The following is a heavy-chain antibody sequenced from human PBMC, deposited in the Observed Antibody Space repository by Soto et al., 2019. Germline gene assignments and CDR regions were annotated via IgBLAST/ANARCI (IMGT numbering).Heavy chain of an antibody. CDR1: GFTFSNYA. D-gene: IGHD3-16*02. CDR3: ARAGDYGWGTYLYTAGGPWFDP. V-gene: IGHV3-64*01. Sequence: PGGSLRLSCAASGFTFSNYAMHWVRQAPGKGLEYVSAISSNGGSTYYANSVKGRFTISRDNSKNTLYLQMGSLRAEDMAVYYCARAGDYGWGTYLYTAGGPWFDPSGQGTLLTVSS. CDR2: ISSNGGST. J-gene: IGHJ5*02.